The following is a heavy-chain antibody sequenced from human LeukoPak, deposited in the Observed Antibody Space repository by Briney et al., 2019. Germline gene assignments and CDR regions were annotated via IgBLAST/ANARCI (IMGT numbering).Heavy chain of an antibody. CDR3: ARRSPYYYYMDV. J-gene: IGHJ6*03. Sequence: GGSLRLSCAASGFTFSSYGMHWVRQAPGKGLEWVAVIWYDGSNKYYADSVKGRFTISRDNSKNTLHLQMNSLRAEDTAVYYCARRSPYYYYMDVWGKGTTVTVSS. CDR2: IWYDGSNK. D-gene: IGHD6-13*01. V-gene: IGHV3-33*01. CDR1: GFTFSSYG.